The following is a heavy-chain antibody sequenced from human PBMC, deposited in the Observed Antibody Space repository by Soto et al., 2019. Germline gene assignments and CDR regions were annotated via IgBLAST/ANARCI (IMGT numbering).Heavy chain of an antibody. CDR3: TSLYSSPSGH. CDR1: GFTFSGSA. D-gene: IGHD6-13*01. Sequence: EVQLVESGGGLVQPGGSLKLSCAASGFTFSGSAMHWVRQASGKGLEWVGRIRSKANSYATAYAASVKGRFTISRDDSKNTAYLQMNSLKTEDTAVYYCTSLYSSPSGHWGQGTLVTVSS. J-gene: IGHJ4*02. CDR2: IRSKANSYAT. V-gene: IGHV3-73*02.